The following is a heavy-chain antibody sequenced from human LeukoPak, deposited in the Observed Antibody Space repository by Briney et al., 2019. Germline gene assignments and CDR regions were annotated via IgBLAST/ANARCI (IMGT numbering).Heavy chain of an antibody. V-gene: IGHV4-39*01. Sequence: SETLSLTCTVSGGSISSSSYYWGWIRQPPGKGLEWIGSIYYSGSTYYNPSLKSRVTISVDTSKNQFSLKLSSVTAADTAVYYCARHLTPPPGDSYGYLVGSFDPWGQGTLVTVSP. CDR1: GGSISSSSYY. CDR2: IYYSGST. D-gene: IGHD5-18*01. J-gene: IGHJ5*02. CDR3: ARHLTPPPGDSYGYLVGSFDP.